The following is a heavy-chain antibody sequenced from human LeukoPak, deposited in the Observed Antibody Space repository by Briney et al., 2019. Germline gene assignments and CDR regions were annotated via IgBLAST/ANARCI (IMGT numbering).Heavy chain of an antibody. J-gene: IGHJ4*02. V-gene: IGHV3-30*02. Sequence: GGSLRLSCAASGFTFSSYGMHWGRQAPGKGLEWVAFIRDDGSKKYYADSVKGRFTISRDNSKNTLYLQMNSLRAEDTAVYYCAKVAHQMVRQNHFDYWGQGTLVTVSS. CDR3: AKVAHQMVRQNHFDY. D-gene: IGHD4/OR15-4a*01. CDR1: GFTFSSYG. CDR2: IRDDGSKK.